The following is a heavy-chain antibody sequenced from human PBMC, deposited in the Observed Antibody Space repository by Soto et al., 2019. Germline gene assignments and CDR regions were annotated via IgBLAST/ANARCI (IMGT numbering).Heavy chain of an antibody. D-gene: IGHD2-8*01. V-gene: IGHV1-2*04. J-gene: IGHJ6*02. CDR1: GYSFSDYH. CDR3: ARGHSTDCSNGVCSFFYNHEMDV. Sequence: QVQLVQSGAEVKKPGASVKVSCKASGYSFSDYHIHWVRQAPGQGLEWLGRINPKSGGTSSAQKFQGWVTMTRDTSISTAYMELTRPRSDDTAVYFCARGHSTDCSNGVCSFFYNHEMDVWGQGTTVTVSS. CDR2: INPKSGGT.